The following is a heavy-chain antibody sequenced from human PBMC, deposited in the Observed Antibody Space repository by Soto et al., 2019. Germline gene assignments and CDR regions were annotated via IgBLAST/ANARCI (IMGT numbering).Heavy chain of an antibody. V-gene: IGHV1-2*04. CDR1: GYTFTGNY. J-gene: IGHJ4*02. CDR3: AREFTSSRFDY. Sequence: VQLVQSGAEVKRPGASVKVSCKASGYTFTGNYMHWVRQAPGQGLEWMGWINPNTGVTHYAHKFQGWVTMTRDTSTSTAYMELRSLKFDDTAVYYCAREFTSSRFDYWGQGSLVTVPS. CDR2: INPNTGVT. D-gene: IGHD2-2*01.